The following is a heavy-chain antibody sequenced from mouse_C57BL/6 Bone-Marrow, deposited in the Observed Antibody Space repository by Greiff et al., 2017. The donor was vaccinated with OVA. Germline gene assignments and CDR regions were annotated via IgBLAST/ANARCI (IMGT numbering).Heavy chain of an antibody. Sequence: VQLQQSGVELVRPGASVKLSCKASGYTFTDYYINWVKQRPGQGLEWIARIYPGSGNTYYNEKFKGKATLTAEKSSSTAYMQLSSLTSEDSAVYFCARGDYGSRFDYWGQGTTLTVSS. CDR1: GYTFTDYY. D-gene: IGHD1-1*01. J-gene: IGHJ2*01. CDR2: IYPGSGNT. CDR3: ARGDYGSRFDY. V-gene: IGHV1-76*01.